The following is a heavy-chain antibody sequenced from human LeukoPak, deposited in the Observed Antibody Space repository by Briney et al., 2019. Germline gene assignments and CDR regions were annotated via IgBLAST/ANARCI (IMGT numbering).Heavy chain of an antibody. V-gene: IGHV1-18*01. CDR2: ISAYNGNT. Sequence: ASVKVSCKASGYTFTNYAISWVRQAPGQGLEWMGWISAYNGNTNYAQNLQGRVTMTTDTSTSTAYMELRSLRFDDTAVYYCAKDGRSRVPAAGTPYFDYWGQGTLVTVSS. J-gene: IGHJ4*02. CDR1: GYTFTNYA. D-gene: IGHD2-2*01. CDR3: AKDGRSRVPAAGTPYFDY.